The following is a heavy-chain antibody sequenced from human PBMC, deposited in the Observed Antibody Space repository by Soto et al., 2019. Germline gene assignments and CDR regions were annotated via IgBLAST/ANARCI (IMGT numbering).Heavy chain of an antibody. D-gene: IGHD4-17*01. CDR2: IYYSGST. CDR1: GGSISRSSYY. V-gene: IGHV4-39*01. CDR3: ARHDYGGFGL. Sequence: SETLSLTCTVSGGSISRSSYYWGWIRQPPGKGLEWIGSIYYSGSTYYNPSLKSRVTISVDTSKNQFSLKLSSVTAADTAVYYRARHDYGGFGLWGQGTLVTVSS. J-gene: IGHJ4*02.